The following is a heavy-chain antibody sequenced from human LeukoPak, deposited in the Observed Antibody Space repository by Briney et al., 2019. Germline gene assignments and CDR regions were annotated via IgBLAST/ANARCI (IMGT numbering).Heavy chain of an antibody. V-gene: IGHV1-2*02. CDR2: INPNSGGT. J-gene: IGHJ4*02. Sequence: ASVKVSCKPSVYTFTVYYMHCVRHAPGQGLEWMGWINPNSGGTNYAQKFQGRVTMTRDTSISTAYMELSRLRSDDTAVYYCARDRMRGIAVAGTYGAYWGQGTLVTVSS. CDR1: VYTFTVYY. CDR3: ARDRMRGIAVAGTYGAY. D-gene: IGHD6-19*01.